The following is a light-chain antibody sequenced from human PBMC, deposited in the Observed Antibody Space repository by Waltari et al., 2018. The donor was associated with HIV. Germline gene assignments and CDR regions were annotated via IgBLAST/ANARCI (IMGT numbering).Light chain of an antibody. Sequence: QSALTQPRSVSGSPGQSVTISCTGTSSDVGGSNYVPWYQQHPGKAPKVRIYDVSKRPSGVPDRFSGSKSGNTASLTISGLQAEDEADYYCCSYAGSYTYVFGTGTKVTVL. V-gene: IGLV2-11*01. CDR3: CSYAGSYTYV. CDR2: DVS. CDR1: SSDVGGSNY. J-gene: IGLJ1*01.